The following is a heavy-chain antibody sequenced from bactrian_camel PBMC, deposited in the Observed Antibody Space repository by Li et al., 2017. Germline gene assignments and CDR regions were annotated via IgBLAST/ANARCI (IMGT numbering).Heavy chain of an antibody. D-gene: IGHD1*01. CDR1: ETTID. CDR3: AKGWEKNIQT. J-gene: IGHJ4*01. V-gene: IGHV3S55*01. CDR2: ITYSGKT. Sequence: VQLVESGGGSVQAGGSLRLSCVASETTIDMGWCRQAPGSECELVSTITYSGKTYYADSVKGRFTISRDNAKNTLCLQLNDLKTEDTATYFCAKGWEKNIQTRGQGIQVTVS.